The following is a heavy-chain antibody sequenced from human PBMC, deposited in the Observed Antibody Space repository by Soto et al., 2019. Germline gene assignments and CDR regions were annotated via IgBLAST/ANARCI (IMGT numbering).Heavy chain of an antibody. CDR2: INPNSGGT. CDR1: GYTFSDYY. Sequence: GASVKVSCKASGYTFSDYYMHWVRQAPGEGLEWMGWINPNSGGTNYAQKFQGRVTMTRDTSISTAYMEVSGLISDDTAVYYCARDQVLYSSSSRLPPGPIDYWGQGTLVTVSS. D-gene: IGHD6-6*01. J-gene: IGHJ4*02. CDR3: ARDQVLYSSSSRLPPGPIDY. V-gene: IGHV1-2*02.